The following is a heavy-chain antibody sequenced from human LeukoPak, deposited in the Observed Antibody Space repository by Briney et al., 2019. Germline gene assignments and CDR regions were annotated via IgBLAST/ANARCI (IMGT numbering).Heavy chain of an antibody. CDR1: GFTFSSYS. J-gene: IGHJ4*02. D-gene: IGHD4-17*01. V-gene: IGHV3-21*01. Sequence: GGSLRLFCAASGFTFSSYSMNWVRQAPGKGLEWVSSISSSSSYIYYADSVKGRFTISRDNAKNSLYLQMNSLRAEDTAVYYCARERGGYGDYVLGDFDYWGQGTLVTVSS. CDR3: ARERGGYGDYVLGDFDY. CDR2: ISSSSSYI.